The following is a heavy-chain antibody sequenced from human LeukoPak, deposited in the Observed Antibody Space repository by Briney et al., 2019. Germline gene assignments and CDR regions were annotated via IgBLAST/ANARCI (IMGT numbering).Heavy chain of an antibody. V-gene: IGHV3-21*04. D-gene: IGHD3-3*01. CDR1: GFTFSSYS. CDR2: ISSSSTNI. Sequence: GGSLRLSCAASGFTFSSYSMNWVRQAPGKGLEWVSSISSSSTNIYYADSVKGRFTISRDNSKNTLYLQMNSLRAEDTAVYYCAKAPPSYYDFWSGTLGAFDIWGQGTMVTVSS. CDR3: AKAPPSYYDFWSGTLGAFDI. J-gene: IGHJ3*02.